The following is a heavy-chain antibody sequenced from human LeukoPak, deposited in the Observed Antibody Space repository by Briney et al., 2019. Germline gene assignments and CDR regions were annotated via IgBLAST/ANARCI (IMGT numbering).Heavy chain of an antibody. J-gene: IGHJ4*02. D-gene: IGHD3-16*01. CDR2: ISGSGLII. CDR3: ATRLWGSDD. V-gene: IGHV3-48*03. Sequence: GGPLRLSCAASGFTFSSYEMNGLRQAPGKGLEWISYISGSGLIIYYADSVKGRFTISRDNAKNSLNLQMNSPRAEDTAVYYCATRLWGSDDWGQGTLVTVSS. CDR1: GFTFSSYE.